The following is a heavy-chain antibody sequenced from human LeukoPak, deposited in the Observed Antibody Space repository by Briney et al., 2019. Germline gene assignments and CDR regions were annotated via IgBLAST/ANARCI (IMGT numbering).Heavy chain of an antibody. V-gene: IGHV1-18*01. J-gene: IGHJ5*02. D-gene: IGHD2-2*01. CDR2: ISAYNGHT. CDR1: GYTFTSYG. Sequence: ASVKVSCKASGYTFTSYGISWVRQAPGQGLEWMGWISAYNGHTSCAQKLQGRVTMTTDTSTSTAYMELRSLRSDDTAVYYCARDPPAAIPWFDRWGQGTLVTVSS. CDR3: ARDPPAAIPWFDR.